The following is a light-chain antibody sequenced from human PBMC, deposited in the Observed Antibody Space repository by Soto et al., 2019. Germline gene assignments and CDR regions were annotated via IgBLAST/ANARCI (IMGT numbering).Light chain of an antibody. Sequence: QCALTQPPSASGSPGQSVTISCTGAANNIGGYNFVSWYQQHPGKAPELIISEFRERPSGVPDRFSGSKSGNTASLTVSGLQAEDEADYYCSSYAGSNNVIFGGGTQLTVL. J-gene: IGLJ2*01. CDR2: EFR. CDR1: ANNIGGYNF. V-gene: IGLV2-8*01. CDR3: SSYAGSNNVI.